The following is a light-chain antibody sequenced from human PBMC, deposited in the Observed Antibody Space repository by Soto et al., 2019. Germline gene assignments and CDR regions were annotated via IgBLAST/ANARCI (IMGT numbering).Light chain of an antibody. CDR2: GNS. Sequence: QSVLTQPPSVSGAPGQRVTISFTGSSSNIGAGYDVHWYQQLPGTAPKLLIYGNSNRPSGVPDRFSGSKSGTSASLAITGLQAEDEADYYCKSYDSSLSGYVFGTGTKVTVL. CDR1: SSNIGAGYD. V-gene: IGLV1-40*01. J-gene: IGLJ1*01. CDR3: KSYDSSLSGYV.